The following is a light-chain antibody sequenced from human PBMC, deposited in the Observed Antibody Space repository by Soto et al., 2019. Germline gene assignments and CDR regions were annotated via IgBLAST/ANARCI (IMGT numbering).Light chain of an antibody. CDR3: SLYTSENTCV. CDR1: STDFVSYNR. V-gene: IGLV2-18*01. CDR2: EAS. J-gene: IGLJ1*01. Sequence: QSALTQPPSVSGSPGQSVTISCTGTSTDFVSYNRVSWYQQPPGTAPKLIIYEASNRPSGVPDRFSGSKSGNTASLTISGLQAADEADYYCSLYTSENTCVFGTGTKSPS.